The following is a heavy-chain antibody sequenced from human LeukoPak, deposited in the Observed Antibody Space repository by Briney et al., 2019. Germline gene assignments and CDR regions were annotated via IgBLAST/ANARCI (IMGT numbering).Heavy chain of an antibody. J-gene: IGHJ4*02. CDR2: IYSGGST. Sequence: PSETLSLTCTVSGGSISSNTFHWGWIRQPPGKGLEWIGSIYSGGSTYYNPSLKSRVTMSVDTSKNQFSLSLSSVTASDTAVYYCARLVSSSGSFDYWGQGTLVTVSS. V-gene: IGHV4-39*01. CDR1: GGSISSNTFH. D-gene: IGHD6-19*01. CDR3: ARLVSSSGSFDY.